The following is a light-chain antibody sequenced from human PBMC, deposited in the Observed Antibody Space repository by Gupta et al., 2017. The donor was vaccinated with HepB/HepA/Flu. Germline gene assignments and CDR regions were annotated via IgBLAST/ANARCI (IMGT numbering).Light chain of an antibody. CDR1: SSNIGAGYD. J-gene: IGLJ3*02. CDR3: QSYDSSLSGSGV. CDR2: ANR. Sequence: GAPGQRVTISCTGNSSNIGAGYDVHWYQQLPGTAPKLLIFANRNRPSGVPDRFSASKSGTSASLAITGLQAEEEADYYCQSYDSSLSGSGVFGGGTKLTVL. V-gene: IGLV1-40*01.